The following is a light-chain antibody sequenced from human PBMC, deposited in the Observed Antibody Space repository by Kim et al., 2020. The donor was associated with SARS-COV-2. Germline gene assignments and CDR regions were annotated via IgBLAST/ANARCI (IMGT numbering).Light chain of an antibody. CDR1: QSVSSN. CDR3: QQYNNWPYT. V-gene: IGKV3-15*01. J-gene: IGKJ2*01. Sequence: SVSPGERATRSCRASQSVSSNLAWYQQKPGHAPRLLIYGASTRATGIPSRFSGSGSGTEFTLTISSLQSEDFAVYSCQQYNNWPYTFGQGTKLEI. CDR2: GAS.